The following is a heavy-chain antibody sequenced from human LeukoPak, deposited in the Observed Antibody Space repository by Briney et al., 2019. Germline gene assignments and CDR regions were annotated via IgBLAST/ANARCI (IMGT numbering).Heavy chain of an antibody. CDR2: VYYTGST. CDR3: ASNTGTVFDY. Sequence: SETLSLTCTVSGGFITAYYWRWIRQPPGKGLEWIGYVYYTGSTEYNPSLRSRVTISLEMSKHQFSLNLTSVTAADTAVYYCASNTGTVFDYWGQGALVTVSS. V-gene: IGHV4-59*01. CDR1: GGFITAYY. D-gene: IGHD7-27*01. J-gene: IGHJ4*02.